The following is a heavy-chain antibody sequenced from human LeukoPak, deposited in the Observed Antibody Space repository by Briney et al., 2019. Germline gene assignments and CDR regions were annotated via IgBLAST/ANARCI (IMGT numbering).Heavy chain of an antibody. CDR2: INPNSGGT. CDR3: ARVEAGIVGAPYDY. D-gene: IGHD1-26*01. Sequence: GASVKVSCKASGYTFSGYYMHWVRQAPGQGLEWMGWINPNSGGTNYAQKFQGRVTMTRDMSISTAYMELSRLRSDDTAVYYCARVEAGIVGAPYDYWGQGTLVTFSS. J-gene: IGHJ4*02. V-gene: IGHV1-2*02. CDR1: GYTFSGYY.